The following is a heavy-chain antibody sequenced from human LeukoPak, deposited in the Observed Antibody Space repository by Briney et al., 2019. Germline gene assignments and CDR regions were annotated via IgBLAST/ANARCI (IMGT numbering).Heavy chain of an antibody. V-gene: IGHV4-61*02. J-gene: IGHJ6*03. CDR1: GGSISSGSCY. Sequence: PSETLSLTCTVSGGSISSGSCYWSWIRQPAGKGLEWIGRIYTSGSTNYNPSLKSRVTISVDTSTNQFSLKLRSVTAADTAVYYCAKENYDFWNMDVWGKRTTVTVSS. D-gene: IGHD3-3*01. CDR3: AKENYDFWNMDV. CDR2: IYTSGST.